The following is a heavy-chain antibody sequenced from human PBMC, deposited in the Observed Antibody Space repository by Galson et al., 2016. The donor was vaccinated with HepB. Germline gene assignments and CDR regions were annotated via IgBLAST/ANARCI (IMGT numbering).Heavy chain of an antibody. V-gene: IGHV3-43*01. D-gene: IGHD3-10*01. Sequence: SLRRSFAASGFTFDDYTMHWVRQAPGKGLEWVALISWDGRSPDYADSVRGRFTISRDNRHNLLCLQMNDLTSEDTALYYCGKDWGSLWESSGKGMDVWGQGTTVIVSS. CDR3: GKDWGSLWESSGKGMDV. J-gene: IGHJ6*02. CDR1: GFTFDDYT. CDR2: ISWDGRSP.